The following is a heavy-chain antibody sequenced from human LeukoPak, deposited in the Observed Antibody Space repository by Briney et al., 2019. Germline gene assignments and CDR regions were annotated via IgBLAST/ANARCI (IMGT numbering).Heavy chain of an antibody. CDR1: GFTFSSYS. Sequence: GGSLRLSCAASGFTFSSYSMNWVRQAPGKGLEWVSYISSSSSYIYYADSVKGRFTISRDNAKNSLYLQMNSLRAEDTAVYYCARGVRRHAFDIWGQGTMVTVSS. D-gene: IGHD1-14*01. CDR2: ISSSSSYI. J-gene: IGHJ3*02. V-gene: IGHV3-21*05. CDR3: ARGVRRHAFDI.